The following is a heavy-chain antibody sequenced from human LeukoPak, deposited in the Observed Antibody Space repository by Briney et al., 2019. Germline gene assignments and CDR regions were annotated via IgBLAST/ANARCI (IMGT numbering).Heavy chain of an antibody. CDR2: INPNSGGT. Sequence: ASVKVSCKASKYNFTGYYMHWVRQAPGQGLEWMGWINPNSGGTNYAQKFQGRVTMTRDTSISTAYMELSRLRSDDTAVYYCARDRGYDFWSGYYPDDYWGQGTLVTVSS. CDR1: KYNFTGYY. D-gene: IGHD3-3*01. CDR3: ARDRGYDFWSGYYPDDY. V-gene: IGHV1-2*02. J-gene: IGHJ4*02.